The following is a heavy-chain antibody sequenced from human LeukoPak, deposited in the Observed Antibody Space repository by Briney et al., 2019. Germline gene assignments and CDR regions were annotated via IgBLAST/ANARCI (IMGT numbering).Heavy chain of an antibody. V-gene: IGHV3-23*01. CDR2: ISGSGGST. J-gene: IGHJ6*02. Sequence: GGSLRLSCAASGFTFSSYWMSWVRQAPGKGLEWVSAISGSGGSTYYADSVKGRFTISRDNSKNTLYLQMNSLRAEDTAVYYCAKALGYCSSTSCYTLSPPYYYYGMDVWGQGTTVTVS. CDR3: AKALGYCSSTSCYTLSPPYYYYGMDV. CDR1: GFTFSSYW. D-gene: IGHD2-2*02.